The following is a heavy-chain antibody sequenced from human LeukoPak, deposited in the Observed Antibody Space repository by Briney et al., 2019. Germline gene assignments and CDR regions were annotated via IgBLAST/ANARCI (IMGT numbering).Heavy chain of an antibody. CDR3: ARSYDILTAYLVYFDF. Sequence: GESLKISCKGSGYTFASYWIAWVRQMPGKGLEWMGIIHPGDPDIRYSPSFQGQVTISADKSINTAYLQWSTLKASDTAMYYCARSYDILTAYLVYFDFWGQGSFVTVSS. V-gene: IGHV5-51*01. D-gene: IGHD3-9*01. J-gene: IGHJ4*02. CDR2: IHPGDPDI. CDR1: GYTFASYW.